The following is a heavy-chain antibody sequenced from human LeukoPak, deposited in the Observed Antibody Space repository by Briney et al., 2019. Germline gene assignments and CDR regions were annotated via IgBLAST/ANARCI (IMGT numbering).Heavy chain of an antibody. Sequence: GGSLRLSCAASGFTFDDYAMHWVRQAPGKGLEWVSGISWNSGSIGYADSVKGRFTISRDNAKNSLYLQMNSLRAEDMALYYCAKGVGYGDYEFYFDYWGQGTLVTVSS. D-gene: IGHD4-17*01. J-gene: IGHJ4*02. CDR3: AKGVGYGDYEFYFDY. V-gene: IGHV3-9*03. CDR2: ISWNSGSI. CDR1: GFTFDDYA.